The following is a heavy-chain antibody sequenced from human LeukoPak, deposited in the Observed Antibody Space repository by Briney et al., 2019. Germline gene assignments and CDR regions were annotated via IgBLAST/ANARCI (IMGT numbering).Heavy chain of an antibody. CDR3: AKGRGHCINGVCHNYYYMDV. Sequence: GGSLRLSCAASGFTFSSYAMSWVRQAPGKGLEWVSSISGSGGRTDYADSVKGRFTISRDNPKNTLYLQMNSLRADDTAVYYCAKGRGHCINGVCHNYYYMDVWGKGTTVTVS. CDR1: GFTFSSYA. V-gene: IGHV3-23*01. D-gene: IGHD2-8*01. CDR2: ISGSGGRT. J-gene: IGHJ6*03.